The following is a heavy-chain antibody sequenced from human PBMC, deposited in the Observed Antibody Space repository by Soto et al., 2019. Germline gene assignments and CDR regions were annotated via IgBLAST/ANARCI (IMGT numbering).Heavy chain of an antibody. CDR1: GYTFTYCS. Sequence: VASVKVSCKASGYTFTYCSLHWLQQAPGQGLERMRWITLYNGNTNYAKKFQGRVTITRDKSMSTAYMELSSLRSEDTAVYYCARDYYDSSGYYGLNWFDPWGQGTLVTVSS. V-gene: IGHV1-45*02. CDR3: ARDYYDSSGYYGLNWFDP. CDR2: ITLYNGNT. J-gene: IGHJ5*02. D-gene: IGHD3-22*01.